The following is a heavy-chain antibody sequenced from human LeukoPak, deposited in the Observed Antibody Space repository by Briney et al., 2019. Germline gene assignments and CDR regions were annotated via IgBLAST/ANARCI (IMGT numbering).Heavy chain of an antibody. Sequence: QPGGSLRLSCAASGFTFSDHYMDWVRQAPGKGLEWVGRSRNKANSYTTEYAASVKGRFTLSRDDSKNSLYLQMNSLRTEDTAVYYCARVGLRYSFDYWGQGALVTVSS. J-gene: IGHJ4*02. CDR3: ARVGLRYSFDY. CDR1: GFTFSDHY. V-gene: IGHV3-72*01. CDR2: SRNKANSYTT.